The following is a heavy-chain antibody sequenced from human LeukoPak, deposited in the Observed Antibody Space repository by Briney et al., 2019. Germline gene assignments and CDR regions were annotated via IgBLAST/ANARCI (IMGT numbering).Heavy chain of an antibody. J-gene: IGHJ6*03. D-gene: IGHD4-23*01. V-gene: IGHV3-48*01. CDR2: ISSSSSTI. Sequence: GGSLRLSCAASGFTFSSYSMNWVRQAPGKGLGWVSYISSSSSTIYYADSVKGRFTVSRDNAKNSLYLQMNSLRAEDTAVYYCSRAGRLRWLDYYYYYYMDVWGKGTTVTVSS. CDR1: GFTFSSYS. CDR3: SRAGRLRWLDYYYYYYMDV.